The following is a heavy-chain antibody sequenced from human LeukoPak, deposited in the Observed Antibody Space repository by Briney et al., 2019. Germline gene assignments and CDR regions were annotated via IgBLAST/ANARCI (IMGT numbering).Heavy chain of an antibody. CDR2: IKSKTDGGTT. CDR1: GFTFSNAW. V-gene: IGHV3-15*01. Sequence: GGSLRLSCAASGFTFSNAWMSWVRQAPGKGLEWVGRIKSKTDGGTTDYAAPVKGRFTISRKDSKNTLYLQINSLKTEDTAVYYCTTPRGVVVPAAMGAYYYYMDVGGKGTTLTVSS. D-gene: IGHD2-2*01. J-gene: IGHJ6*03. CDR3: TTPRGVVVPAAMGAYYYYMDV.